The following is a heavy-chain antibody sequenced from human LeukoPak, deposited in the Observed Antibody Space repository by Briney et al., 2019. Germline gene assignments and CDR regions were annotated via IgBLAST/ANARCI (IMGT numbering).Heavy chain of an antibody. V-gene: IGHV3-74*01. CDR2: INTDGSST. D-gene: IGHD2-2*01. CDR1: GFSFSNYW. J-gene: IGHJ5*02. Sequence: PGGSLRLSCSASGFSFSNYWMHWVRQAPGKGLVWVSRINTDGSSTSYADSVQGRFTISRDNAKNTLYLQMNSLRAEDTAVYYCAKYTLIVVVPAASSYNWFDPWGQGTLVTVSS. CDR3: AKYTLIVVVPAASSYNWFDP.